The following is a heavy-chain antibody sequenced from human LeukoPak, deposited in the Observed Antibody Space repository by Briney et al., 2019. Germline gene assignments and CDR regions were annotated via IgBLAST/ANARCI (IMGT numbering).Heavy chain of an antibody. V-gene: IGHV4-4*07. Sequence: KSSETLSLTCTVSGGSISSYYWSWIRQPAGKGLEWIGHIHNTGTTNYNPSLKSRVSMSVDTSKNQFSLRLSSVTAADTALYYCARDYYMLRGLHWFDPWGRGTLVTVSS. CDR2: IHNTGTT. D-gene: IGHD3-10*01. CDR3: ARDYYMLRGLHWFDP. CDR1: GGSISSYY. J-gene: IGHJ5*02.